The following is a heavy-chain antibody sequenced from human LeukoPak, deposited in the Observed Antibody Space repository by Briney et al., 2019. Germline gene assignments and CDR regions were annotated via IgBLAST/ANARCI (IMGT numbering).Heavy chain of an antibody. D-gene: IGHD4-17*01. CDR3: AISTTVTYFDY. Sequence: GESLKISCKGSGYTFNNYWIGWVRQMPGKGLEWMGFLYPDASATTYNPSFQGRVTISADKSISTAYLQWSSLKASDTAMYYCAISTTVTYFDYWGQGTLVTVSS. V-gene: IGHV5-51*01. CDR1: GYTFNNYW. J-gene: IGHJ4*02. CDR2: LYPDASAT.